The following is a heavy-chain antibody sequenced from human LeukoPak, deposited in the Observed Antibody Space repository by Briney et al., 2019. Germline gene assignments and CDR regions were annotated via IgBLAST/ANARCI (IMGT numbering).Heavy chain of an antibody. Sequence: GGSLRLSCAASGFTFRNAWMSWVRQAPGKGLEWVANIKEDESEIHYVDSVKGRFTISRDNAKNSLYLQMNNLKVEDTAVYFCVRYNSREGVEFWGQGTMVSVSS. J-gene: IGHJ3*01. D-gene: IGHD1-14*01. V-gene: IGHV3-7*04. CDR3: VRYNSREGVEF. CDR2: IKEDESEI. CDR1: GFTFRNAW.